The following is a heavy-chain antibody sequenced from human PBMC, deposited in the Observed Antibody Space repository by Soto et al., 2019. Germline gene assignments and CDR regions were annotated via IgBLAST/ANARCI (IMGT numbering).Heavy chain of an antibody. V-gene: IGHV3-48*01. CDR2: ISSSSSTI. D-gene: IGHD6-19*01. CDR1: GFTFSSYS. J-gene: IGHJ4*02. Sequence: EGSLILSCAASGFTFSSYSMNWVRQAPGKGLEWVSYISSSSSTIYYADSVKGRFTISRDNAKNSLYLQMNSLRAEDMAVYYCAREHVAGTFFQAVFYFDYWGQGTLVTVSS. CDR3: AREHVAGTFFQAVFYFDY.